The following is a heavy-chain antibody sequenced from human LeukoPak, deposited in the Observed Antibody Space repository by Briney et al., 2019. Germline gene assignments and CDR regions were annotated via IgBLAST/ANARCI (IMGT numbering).Heavy chain of an antibody. CDR3: AKDRGYCSSTSCYFDY. Sequence: PGGSLRLSCAASGFTFSSYAMSWVRQAPGKGLEWVSAISGSGGNTYYADSVKGRFTISRDNSKNTLYLQMNSLRAEDTAVYYCAKDRGYCSSTSCYFDYWGQGTLVTVSS. CDR1: GFTFSSYA. D-gene: IGHD2-2*01. CDR2: ISGSGGNT. V-gene: IGHV3-23*01. J-gene: IGHJ4*02.